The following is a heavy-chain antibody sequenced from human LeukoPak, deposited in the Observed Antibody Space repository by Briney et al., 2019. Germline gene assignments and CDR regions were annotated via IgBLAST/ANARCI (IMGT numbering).Heavy chain of an antibody. CDR1: GFTFSSYG. D-gene: IGHD3-10*01. Sequence: GGSLRLSCAASGFTFSSYGMHWVRQAPGKGLEWVAFIRYDGSNKYYADSVEGRFTISRDNSKNTLYLQMNSLRAEDTAVYYCATELITMVRGVIISWDYWGQGTLVTVSS. V-gene: IGHV3-30*02. CDR2: IRYDGSNK. J-gene: IGHJ4*02. CDR3: ATELITMVRGVIISWDY.